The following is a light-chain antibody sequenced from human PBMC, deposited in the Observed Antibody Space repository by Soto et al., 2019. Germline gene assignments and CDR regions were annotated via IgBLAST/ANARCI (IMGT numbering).Light chain of an antibody. CDR1: QSVSSN. CDR2: GAS. J-gene: IGKJ4*01. V-gene: IGKV3D-15*01. CDR3: QQYNNWPLT. Sequence: EIVMTQSPATLSVSPGERATLSCRASQSVSSNLAWYQQKPGQAPRLFIYGASIRATGIPARFSGSGSGTEFTLTISSLQSEDFAVYYCQQYNNWPLTFGGGTKVDIK.